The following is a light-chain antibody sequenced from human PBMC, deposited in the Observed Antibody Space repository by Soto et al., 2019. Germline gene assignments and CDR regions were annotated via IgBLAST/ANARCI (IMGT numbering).Light chain of an antibody. CDR1: QSITSW. Sequence: DIQMTQSPSTLSSSVGDRVTITCRASQSITSWLAWYQQKPGKAPKLLIYHASSLKSGVPSRFSGSGSATEFTRTISSLQPDEFATYYCQQYNTYPSFGQGTKLE. V-gene: IGKV1-5*01. J-gene: IGKJ2*01. CDR2: HAS. CDR3: QQYNTYPS.